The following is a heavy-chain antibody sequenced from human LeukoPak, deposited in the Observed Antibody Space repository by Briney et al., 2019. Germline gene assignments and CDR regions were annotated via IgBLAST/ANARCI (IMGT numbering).Heavy chain of an antibody. J-gene: IGHJ4*02. D-gene: IGHD5-18*01. V-gene: IGHV4-4*08. CDR2: IYNTGTT. CDR1: GGSISSFY. CDR3: AREIARLWTGVDY. Sequence: SETLSLTCTVSGGSISSFYWTWIRQSPGKGLEWIGYIYNTGTTDYNPSLKSRVTISLDTSKNQLSLKLSSVTAADTAVYYCAREIARLWTGVDYRGQGTLVTVSS.